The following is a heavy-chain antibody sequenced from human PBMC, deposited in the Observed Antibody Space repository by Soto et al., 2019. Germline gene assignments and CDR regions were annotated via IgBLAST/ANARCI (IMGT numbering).Heavy chain of an antibody. D-gene: IGHD6-6*01. V-gene: IGHV1-46*01. Sequence: QVQLVQSGGEVKKPGASVKVSCKASGYTFTRYYIHWVRQAPGQGPEWMGRINPDGGSTNYAQNFNGRVTVTRDTSAITVYMDLSSLKFEVTAMYYCARGAYSSSSSPPFDPWGQGTLVTVSS. CDR2: INPDGGST. CDR3: ARGAYSSSSSPPFDP. J-gene: IGHJ5*02. CDR1: GYTFTRYY.